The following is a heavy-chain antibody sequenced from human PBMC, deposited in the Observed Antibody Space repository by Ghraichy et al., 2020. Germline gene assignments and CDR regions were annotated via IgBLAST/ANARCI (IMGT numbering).Heavy chain of an antibody. CDR3: ARHENIVVVTAARAFDI. D-gene: IGHD2-21*02. CDR2: IYYYENT. CDR1: GGSISSSSYF. J-gene: IGHJ3*02. V-gene: IGHV4-39*01. Sequence: SETLSLTCTVSGGSISSSSYFWGWIRQPPGKGLEWIGSIYYYENTYYNPSLKSRVTISVDTSKNQFSLKLSSVTAADTAVYYCARHENIVVVTAARAFDIWGPGTMVTVSS.